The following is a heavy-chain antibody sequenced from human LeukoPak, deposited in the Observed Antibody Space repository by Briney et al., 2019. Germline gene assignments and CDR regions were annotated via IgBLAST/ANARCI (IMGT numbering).Heavy chain of an antibody. Sequence: SETLSLTCTVSGGSFSTSNYYWVWIRQSPEKGLEWIGSIFHNGNAFYSPSLQSRVTMSLDTSKSQFYLRLTSVTAADTALYYCAKTKLDWLLFDFWGQGILVTVSS. CDR2: IFHNGNA. D-gene: IGHD3-9*01. V-gene: IGHV4-39*07. CDR1: GGSFSTSNYY. J-gene: IGHJ4*02. CDR3: AKTKLDWLLFDF.